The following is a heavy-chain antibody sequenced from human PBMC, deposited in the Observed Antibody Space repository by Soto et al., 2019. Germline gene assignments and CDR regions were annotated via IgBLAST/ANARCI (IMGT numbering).Heavy chain of an antibody. CDR2: IKQDGSEK. J-gene: IGHJ6*02. Sequence: GSLRLSCAASGFTFSSYWMSWVRQAPGKGLEWVANIKQDGSEKYYVDSVKGRFTISRDNAKNSLYLQMNSLRAEDTAVYYCARDQIFGVVIRYYYYGMDVWGQGTTVTVSS. V-gene: IGHV3-7*03. CDR1: GFTFSSYW. CDR3: ARDQIFGVVIRYYYYGMDV. D-gene: IGHD3-3*01.